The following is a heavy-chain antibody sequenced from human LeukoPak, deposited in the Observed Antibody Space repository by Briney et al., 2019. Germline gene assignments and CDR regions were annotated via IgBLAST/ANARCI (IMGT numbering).Heavy chain of an antibody. D-gene: IGHD3-22*01. CDR1: GFTFSTYY. CDR3: AKGCDRDYYESGGYYY. J-gene: IGHJ4*02. Sequence: GGSLRLSCAASGFTFSTYYMNWVRQAPGKGLEWVSFITGSSSYIYYTDSVKGRFTISRDNAKNSLFLQMNSLRDEDTAVYYCAKGCDRDYYESGGYYYWGQGTVVTVSS. V-gene: IGHV3-21*04. CDR2: ITGSSSYI.